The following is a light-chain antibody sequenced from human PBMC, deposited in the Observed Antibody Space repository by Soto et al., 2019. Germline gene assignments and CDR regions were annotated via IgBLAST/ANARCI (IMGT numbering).Light chain of an antibody. CDR1: LSVSVY. V-gene: IGKV3-11*01. CDR3: HQRQYWPPIT. J-gene: IGKJ5*01. Sequence: VLTQSPATLSLSPGERATLSCRTSLSVSVYLDWYQQKPGQAPRLLISDASNRATGIPARFSGCGSGTDFTLTISSLEPEDFAVYYCHQRQYWPPITFGQGTRLEIK. CDR2: DAS.